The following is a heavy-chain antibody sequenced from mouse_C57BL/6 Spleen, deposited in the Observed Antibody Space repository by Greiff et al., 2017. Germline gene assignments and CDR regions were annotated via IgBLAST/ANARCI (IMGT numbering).Heavy chain of an antibody. CDR3: ATYYGLYAMDY. CDR2: IWTGGGT. D-gene: IGHD1-1*02. Sequence: QVQLQQSGPGLVAPSQSLSITCTVSGFSLNSYAISWVRQPPGKGLEWLGVIWTGGGTNYNSALKSRLSISKDNSKSQVFLKMNSLQTDDKARYYCATYYGLYAMDYWGQGTSVTVSS. J-gene: IGHJ4*01. CDR1: GFSLNSYA. V-gene: IGHV2-9-1*01.